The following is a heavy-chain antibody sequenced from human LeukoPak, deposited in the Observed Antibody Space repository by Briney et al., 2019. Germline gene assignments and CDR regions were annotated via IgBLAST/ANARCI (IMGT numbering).Heavy chain of an antibody. CDR1: GGSFSGYY. Sequence: SETLSLTCAVYGGSFSGYYWRWIRQPPGKGLEWIGEINHSGSTNYNPSLKSRVTISVDTSKNQFSLKLSSVTAADTAVYYCAREENGAGDAFDIWGQGTMVTVSS. J-gene: IGHJ3*02. D-gene: IGHD4-17*01. CDR2: INHSGST. CDR3: AREENGAGDAFDI. V-gene: IGHV4-34*01.